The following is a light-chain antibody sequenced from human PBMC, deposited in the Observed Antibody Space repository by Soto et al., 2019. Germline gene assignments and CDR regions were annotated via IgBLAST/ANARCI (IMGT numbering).Light chain of an antibody. J-gene: IGKJ2*01. CDR2: TLS. CDR3: XXXIEFPYT. Sequence: DIVMTQTPLSLPVTPGEPASISCRSSQXXXXXDXXNTYLDWYLQKPGQSPQLLIYTLSYRASGVPDRFSGSGSGTDFTLKISRVEAEDVGXXYXXXXIEFPYTFGQGTKLEIK. V-gene: IGKV2-40*01. CDR1: QXXXXXDXXNTY.